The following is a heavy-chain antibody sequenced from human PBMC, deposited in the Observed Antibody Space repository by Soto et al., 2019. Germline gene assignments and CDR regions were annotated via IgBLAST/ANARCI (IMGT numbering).Heavy chain of an antibody. Sequence: PSETLSLTCTVSGGSISSSSYYWGWIRQPPGKGLEWIGSIYYSGSTYYNPSLKSRVTISVDTSKNQFSLKLSSVTAADTAVYYCARPLGTYYDFWSGFLSGWFDPWGQGTLVTVSS. CDR2: IYYSGST. J-gene: IGHJ5*02. V-gene: IGHV4-39*01. CDR3: ARPLGTYYDFWSGFLSGWFDP. CDR1: GGSISSSSYY. D-gene: IGHD3-3*01.